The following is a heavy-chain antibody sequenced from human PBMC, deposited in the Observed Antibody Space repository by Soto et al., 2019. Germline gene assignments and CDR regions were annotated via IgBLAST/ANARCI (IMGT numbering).Heavy chain of an antibody. J-gene: IGHJ4*02. V-gene: IGHV3-23*01. Sequence: VQLLESGGGLVQPGGSLRLSCAASGFTFSSYAMSWVRQAPGKGLEWVSAISGSGGSTYYADSVKGRFTISRDNSKNTLYLQMNSLRAEDTAVYYCAKDLTYDDFWSGYYAFDYWGQGTLVTVSS. CDR1: GFTFSSYA. CDR3: AKDLTYDDFWSGYYAFDY. D-gene: IGHD3-3*01. CDR2: ISGSGGST.